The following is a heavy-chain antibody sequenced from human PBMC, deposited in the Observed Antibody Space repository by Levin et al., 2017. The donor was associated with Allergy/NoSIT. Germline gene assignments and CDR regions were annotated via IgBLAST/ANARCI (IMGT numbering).Heavy chain of an antibody. D-gene: IGHD2-8*02. CDR3: ARLPYCTGGVCYRGWFDP. Sequence: GGSLRLSCAASGFTFSDYYMSWIRQAPGKGLEWVSYISSSGSTIYYADSVKGRFTISRDNAKNSLYLQMNSLRAEDTAVYHCARLPYCTGGVCYRGWFDPWGQGTLVTVSS. CDR2: ISSSGSTI. V-gene: IGHV3-11*01. CDR1: GFTFSDYY. J-gene: IGHJ5*02.